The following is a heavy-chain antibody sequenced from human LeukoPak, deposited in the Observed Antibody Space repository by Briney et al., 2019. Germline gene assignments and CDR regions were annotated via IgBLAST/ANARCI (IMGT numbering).Heavy chain of an antibody. D-gene: IGHD4-23*01. CDR3: STGAGGY. Sequence: GGSLRLSCAASGFTFNNHWMNWVRQAPGKGLEWVASIKQDGTEKYVDSVKGRFTISRDNAKNSPYLQMNTLRAEDTAVYCCSTGAGGYWGQGTLVTVSS. V-gene: IGHV3-7*05. CDR2: IKQDGTE. J-gene: IGHJ4*02. CDR1: GFTFNNHW.